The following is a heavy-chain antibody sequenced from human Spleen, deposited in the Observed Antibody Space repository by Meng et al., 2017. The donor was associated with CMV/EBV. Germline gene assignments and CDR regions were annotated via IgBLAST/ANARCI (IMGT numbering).Heavy chain of an antibody. Sequence: GESLKISCAASGFTFSNAWMSWVRQAPGKGLEWVGRIKSKTDGGTTDYAAPVKGRFTISRDDSKNTLYLQMSSLRAEDTAVYYCAKVANTMVRGPRTVYPMDVWGQGTTVTVSS. CDR3: AKVANTMVRGPRTVYPMDV. V-gene: IGHV3-15*01. D-gene: IGHD3-10*01. J-gene: IGHJ6*02. CDR2: IKSKTDGGTT. CDR1: GFTFSNAW.